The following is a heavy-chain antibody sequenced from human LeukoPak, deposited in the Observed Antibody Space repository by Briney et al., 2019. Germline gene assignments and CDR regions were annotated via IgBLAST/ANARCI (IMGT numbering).Heavy chain of an antibody. CDR3: ARAVAGHYDILTGTPYSPSDI. D-gene: IGHD3-9*01. CDR1: GYTFTSHY. J-gene: IGHJ3*02. V-gene: IGHV1-46*01. Sequence: ASVKVSCKASGYTFTSHYMHWVRQAPGQGLEWMGIINLSVGNTNYAQKFQGRVTMTRDTSTSTVYMELSSLRSEDTAVYYCARAVAGHYDILTGTPYSPSDIWGQGTMVTVSS. CDR2: INLSVGNT.